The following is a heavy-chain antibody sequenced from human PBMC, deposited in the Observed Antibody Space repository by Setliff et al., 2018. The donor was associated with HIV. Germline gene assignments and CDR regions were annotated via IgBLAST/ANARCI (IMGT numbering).Heavy chain of an antibody. J-gene: IGHJ3*02. D-gene: IGHD6-19*01. V-gene: IGHV1-18*01. CDR3: ARYASYTSDWREAFDI. CDR1: GYTFSSHG. CDR2: ISDYTGNT. Sequence: ASVKVSCKASGYTFSSHGITWVRQVPGQGLEWMGWISDYTGNTNCAQKFQARVTMTIDSSTTTAYMELRSLRADDTALHYSARYASYTSDWREAFDIWGQGTMVTVSS.